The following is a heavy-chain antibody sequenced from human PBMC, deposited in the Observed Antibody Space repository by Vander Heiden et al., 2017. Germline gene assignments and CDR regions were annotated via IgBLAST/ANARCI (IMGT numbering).Heavy chain of an antibody. CDR3: AIDASRDSRRWYPDY. J-gene: IGHJ4*02. V-gene: IGHV3-30-3*01. CDR2: ISYDGSNK. D-gene: IGHD6-13*01. Sequence: QVQLVESGGGVVQPGRSLRLSCAASGFTFSSYAMHWVRQASGKGLEWVAVISYDGSNKYYADSGKGRFTISRDNSKNTLYMQMNRLRAEETAVYYCAIDASRDSRRWYPDYWGQETMVTVYS. CDR1: GFTFSSYA.